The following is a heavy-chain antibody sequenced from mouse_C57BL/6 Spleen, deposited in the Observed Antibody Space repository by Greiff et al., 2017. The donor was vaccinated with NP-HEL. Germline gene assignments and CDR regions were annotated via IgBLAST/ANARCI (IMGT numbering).Heavy chain of an antibody. CDR2: IHPNSGST. V-gene: IGHV1-64*01. D-gene: IGHD1-1*01. Sequence: QVQLQQPGAELVKPGASVTLSCTASCSPFPLSCLPLVPPPPAPFLSCIGMIHPNSGSTNYNDKFKSKATLTVDKSSSTAYMQLSSLTSEDSAVYYCARITPLVATNYWGQGTTLTVSS. CDR1: CSPFPLSC. CDR3: ARITPLVATNY. J-gene: IGHJ2*01.